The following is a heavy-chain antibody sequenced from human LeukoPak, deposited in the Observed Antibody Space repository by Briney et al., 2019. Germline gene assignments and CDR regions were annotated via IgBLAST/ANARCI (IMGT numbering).Heavy chain of an antibody. CDR2: IKSDGSEK. CDR3: VRALGSPTADH. Sequence: GGSLRLSCAVSGFTFSNYWMSWVRQAPGKGLEWVANIKSDGSEKYYVDSVEGRFTISRDNTKNTVSLQMDSLRGEDTAVYYCVRALGSPTADHWGQGTLVTVSS. J-gene: IGHJ4*02. V-gene: IGHV3-7*01. D-gene: IGHD3-16*01. CDR1: GFTFSNYW.